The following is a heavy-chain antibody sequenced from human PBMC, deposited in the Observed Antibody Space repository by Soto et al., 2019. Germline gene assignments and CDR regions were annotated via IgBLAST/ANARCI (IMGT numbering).Heavy chain of an antibody. CDR2: IWSDGSNK. CDR3: ARGLWFDY. V-gene: IGHV3-33*01. D-gene: IGHD3-10*01. Sequence: GGSLRLSCAASGFTFSNYAIHWVRQAPGKGLEWASVIWSDGSNKYYTDSVKGRFTISRDNSKNSLYLQMNSLRAEDTAVYYCARGLWFDYWGQGTLVTVSS. CDR1: GFTFSNYA. J-gene: IGHJ4*02.